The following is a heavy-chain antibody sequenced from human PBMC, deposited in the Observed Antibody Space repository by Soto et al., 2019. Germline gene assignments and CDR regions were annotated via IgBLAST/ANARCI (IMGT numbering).Heavy chain of an antibody. CDR3: ASHYGDYEYYEY. Sequence: QLQLQESGSGLVKPSQTLSLTCAVSGDSVRRSGYSWRWIRQPPGKGLEWIGYIFHTGSTYYNLSLRGRATISVDRSKNQFSLKLSSVTAADTAVYYCASHYGDYEYYEYWGQGTQVTVSS. V-gene: IGHV4-30-2*01. D-gene: IGHD4-17*01. CDR1: GDSVRRSGYS. J-gene: IGHJ4*02. CDR2: IFHTGST.